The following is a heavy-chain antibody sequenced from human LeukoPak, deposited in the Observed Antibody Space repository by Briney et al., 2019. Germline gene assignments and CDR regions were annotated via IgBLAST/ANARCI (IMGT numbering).Heavy chain of an antibody. Sequence: GASVKVSCKASGYTFTSYDINWVRQATGQGLEWMGWINPNSGGTNYAQKFQGRVTMTRDTSISTAYMELSRLRSDDTAVYYCATKHDYGDQLGDYWGQGTLVTVSS. J-gene: IGHJ4*02. V-gene: IGHV1-2*02. CDR3: ATKHDYGDQLGDY. CDR1: GYTFTSYD. D-gene: IGHD4-17*01. CDR2: INPNSGGT.